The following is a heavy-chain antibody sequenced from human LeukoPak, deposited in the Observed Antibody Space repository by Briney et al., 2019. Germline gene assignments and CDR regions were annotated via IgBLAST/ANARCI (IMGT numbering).Heavy chain of an antibody. CDR1: GFTFSSYA. Sequence: GRSLRLSCAASGFTFSSYAMHWVRQAPGKGLEWVAVISYDGSNKYYADSVKGRFTISRDNSKNTLYLQMNSLRAEDTAVYYCARDYDYWGQGTLVTVSS. J-gene: IGHJ4*02. CDR3: ARDYDY. CDR2: ISYDGSNK. V-gene: IGHV3-30*04.